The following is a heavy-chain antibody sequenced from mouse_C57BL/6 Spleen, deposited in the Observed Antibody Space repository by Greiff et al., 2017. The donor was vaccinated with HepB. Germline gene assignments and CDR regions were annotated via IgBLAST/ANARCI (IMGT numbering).Heavy chain of an antibody. Sequence: QVQLQQPGTELVKPGASVKLSCKASGYTFTSYWMHWVKQRPGQGLEWIGNINPSNGGTNYNEKFKSKATLTVDKSSSTAYMQLSSLTSEDSAVYDCARRGENSSGYGRNYYAMDYWGQGTSVTVSS. CDR1: GYTFTSYW. CDR3: ARRGENSSGYGRNYYAMDY. D-gene: IGHD3-2*02. CDR2: INPSNGGT. J-gene: IGHJ4*01. V-gene: IGHV1-53*01.